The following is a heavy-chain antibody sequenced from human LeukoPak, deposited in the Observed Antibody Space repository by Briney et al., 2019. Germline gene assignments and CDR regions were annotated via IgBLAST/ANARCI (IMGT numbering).Heavy chain of an antibody. CDR3: VRAPAYESSNYYPWYFDH. CDR1: GFAFSSYS. V-gene: IGHV3-21*01. D-gene: IGHD3-22*01. CDR2: ITPSSNYK. J-gene: IGHJ4*02. Sequence: GGSLRLSCAASGFAFSSYSMNWVRQAPGEGLQWVSSITPSSNYKYYADSVKGRFTISRDNAKNSLYLQMNSLRAEDTAVYFCVRAPAYESSNYYPWYFDHWGQGTLISVSS.